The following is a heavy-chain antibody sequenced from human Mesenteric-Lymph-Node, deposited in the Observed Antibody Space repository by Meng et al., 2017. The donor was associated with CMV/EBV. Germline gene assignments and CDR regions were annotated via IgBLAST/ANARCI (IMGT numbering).Heavy chain of an antibody. CDR3: AKDGRRWCSTMIAGSFHI. V-gene: IGHV3-9*01. CDR2: MSWKRGSI. CDR1: CDDYA. Sequence: CDDYAMHGVRQAPGKGREWVAGMSWKRGSIGYADYVKSRLTSSRDNGKNSLYLQKNRLRAEDTAVYDGAKDGRRWCSTMIAGSFHIWGQGTMVTVSS. J-gene: IGHJ3*02. D-gene: IGHD3-22*01.